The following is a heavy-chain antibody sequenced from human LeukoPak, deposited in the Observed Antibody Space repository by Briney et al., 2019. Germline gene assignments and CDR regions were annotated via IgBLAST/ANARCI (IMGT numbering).Heavy chain of an antibody. D-gene: IGHD7-27*01. Sequence: SQTLSLTCAISGNSVSSNSAAWNWIRQSPSRALEWLGRTYYRSKWYNDYAVSMKSRITINPDTSKNQFSLQLNSVTPEDTAVYYCARDRLTSGQARYFDYWGQGTLVTVSS. CDR1: GNSVSSNSAA. V-gene: IGHV6-1*01. J-gene: IGHJ4*02. CDR2: TYYRSKWYN. CDR3: ARDRLTSGQARYFDY.